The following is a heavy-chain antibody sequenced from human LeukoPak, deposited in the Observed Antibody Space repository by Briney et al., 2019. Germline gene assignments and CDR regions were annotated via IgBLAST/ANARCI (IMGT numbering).Heavy chain of an antibody. CDR3: AKGLRYFDWYDY. Sequence: GGSLRLSCAASGFTFSNYAMNWVRQAQGKGLQWVSAISGSGVSTYFADSVKGRFTVSRDNSKNTLYLQMNSLRAEDTAVYYCAKGLRYFDWYDYWGQGTLVTVSS. CDR1: GFTFSNYA. V-gene: IGHV3-23*01. J-gene: IGHJ4*02. CDR2: ISGSGVST. D-gene: IGHD3-9*01.